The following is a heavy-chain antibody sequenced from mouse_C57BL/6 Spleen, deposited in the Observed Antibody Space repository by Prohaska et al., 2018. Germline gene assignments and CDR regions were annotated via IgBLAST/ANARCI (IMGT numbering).Heavy chain of an antibody. V-gene: IGHV14-4*01. J-gene: IGHJ2*01. D-gene: IGHD1-1*01. CDR3: TTWGTTVLGY. CDR1: GFNIKDDY. Sequence: EVQLQQSGAELVRPGASVKLSCTASGFNIKDDYMHWVKQRPEQGLEWIGWIDPENGDTEYASKFQGKATITADTSSNTAYLQRSSLTSEDTAVYYCTTWGTTVLGYWGQGTTLTVSS. CDR2: IDPENGDT.